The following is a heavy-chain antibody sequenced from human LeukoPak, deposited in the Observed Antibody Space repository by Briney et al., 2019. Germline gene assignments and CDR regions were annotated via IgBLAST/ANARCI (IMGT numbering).Heavy chain of an antibody. CDR1: GFTFSSYA. CDR3: VRNGNVLAGAFDI. CDR2: ISGSGGST. D-gene: IGHD6-19*01. Sequence: PGGSLRLSCAASGFTFSSYAMSWVRQAPGKGLEWVSAISGSGGSTYYADSVKGRFTIPRDNSKNTPYLKMNSLRAEDTAVYYCVRNGNVLAGAFDIWGQGTMVTVSS. V-gene: IGHV3-23*01. J-gene: IGHJ3*02.